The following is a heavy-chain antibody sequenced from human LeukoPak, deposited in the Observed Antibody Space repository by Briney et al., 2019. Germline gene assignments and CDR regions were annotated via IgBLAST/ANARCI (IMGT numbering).Heavy chain of an antibody. Sequence: PGGSLRLSCAASGFTFSSYAMSWVRQAPGKGLEWVSAITGSGGSTYYADSVKGRFTISRDNSKNTLYLQMNSLRAEDTAVYYCAKDLRVAGYCSSTSCYYFDYWRQGTLVTVSS. D-gene: IGHD2-2*01. CDR3: AKDLRVAGYCSSTSCYYFDY. CDR1: GFTFSSYA. CDR2: ITGSGGST. J-gene: IGHJ4*02. V-gene: IGHV3-23*01.